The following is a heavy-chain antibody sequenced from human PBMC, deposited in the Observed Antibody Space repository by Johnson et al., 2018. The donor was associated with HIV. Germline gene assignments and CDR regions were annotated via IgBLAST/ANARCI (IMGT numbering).Heavy chain of an antibody. J-gene: IGHJ3*01. CDR1: GFTFSSYA. V-gene: IGHV3-30*04. CDR2: IPYDGSNK. CDR3: ASLSDDAFDF. Sequence: QVQLVESGGGVVQPGRSLRLSCAASGFTFSSYAMHWVRQAPGKGLERVAVIPYDGSNKYYADSVKGRFTVSSDNSKNTLYLQMNSLKAEDTAVYYCASLSDDAFDFWGQGTMVIVSS.